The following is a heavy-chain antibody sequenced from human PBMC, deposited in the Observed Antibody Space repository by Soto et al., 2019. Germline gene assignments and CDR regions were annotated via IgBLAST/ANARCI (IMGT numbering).Heavy chain of an antibody. V-gene: IGHV3-30*03. J-gene: IGHJ6*02. Sequence: QLQLVESGGGLVQPGRSRRLSCAASGCTFSSYGMNWVRQAPGKGLEGVAVISYDGSRKNYADSVKARFAISRDNSKKTLYLQVNRLTGVATAVYYCARSLGEPVYGYPSSFGMDVWGRGTTVIVPS. CDR2: ISYDGSRK. CDR1: GCTFSSYG. CDR3: ARSLGEPVYGYPSSFGMDV. D-gene: IGHD5-12*01.